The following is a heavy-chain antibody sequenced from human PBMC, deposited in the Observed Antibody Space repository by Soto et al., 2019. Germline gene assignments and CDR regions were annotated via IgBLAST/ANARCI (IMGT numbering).Heavy chain of an antibody. V-gene: IGHV3-7*01. Sequence: EVQLVESGGGLVQPAGSLRLSCAASGFTFSSYWMSWVRQAPGKGLEWVANIKQDGSEKYYVDSVKGRFTISRDNAKNSLYLQMNSLRAEDTAVYYCARGALAARPLVDYWGQGTLVTVSS. CDR3: ARGALAARPLVDY. D-gene: IGHD6-6*01. CDR2: IKQDGSEK. CDR1: GFTFSSYW. J-gene: IGHJ4*02.